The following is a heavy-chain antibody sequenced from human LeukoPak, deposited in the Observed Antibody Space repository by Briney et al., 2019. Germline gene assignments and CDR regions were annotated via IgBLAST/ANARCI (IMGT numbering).Heavy chain of an antibody. CDR2: IYHSGST. V-gene: IGHV4-4*02. CDR3: ARDHYMDV. J-gene: IGHJ6*03. CDR1: GGSISSSNW. Sequence: SETLSLTCAVSGGSISSSNWWSWVRQPPGKGLEWIGEIYHSGSTNYNPSLKSRVNISVDKSKNRFSLELSSVTAADTAVYYCARDHYMDVWGKGTTVTVSS.